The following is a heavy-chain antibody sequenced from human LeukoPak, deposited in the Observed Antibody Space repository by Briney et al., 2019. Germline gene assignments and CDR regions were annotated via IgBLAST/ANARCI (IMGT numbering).Heavy chain of an antibody. CDR1: GFTFSSYA. Sequence: GGSLRLSCAASGFTFSSYAMHWVRQAPGKGLEWVAVISYDGSNKYYADSVKGRFTISRDNSKNTLYLQMNSLRAEDTAVYYCARDLYYYDSSGRRGDYWGQGTLVTVSS. V-gene: IGHV3-30-3*01. CDR2: ISYDGSNK. J-gene: IGHJ4*02. CDR3: ARDLYYYDSSGRRGDY. D-gene: IGHD3-22*01.